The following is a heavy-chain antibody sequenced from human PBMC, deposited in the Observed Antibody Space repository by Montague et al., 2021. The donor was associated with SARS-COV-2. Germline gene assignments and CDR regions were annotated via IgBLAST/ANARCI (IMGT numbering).Heavy chain of an antibody. Sequence: SETLSLTCTVSGVAINKFHWSWIRQPAGKGLEWIGRMYDRGSTDYSPSLKNRVTMSVDTSKNRLSLRLKSVTAADTAVYYCARDMSSGDGMDVWGQGTTVTVS. CDR3: ARDMSSGDGMDV. CDR2: MYDRGST. D-gene: IGHD3-22*01. CDR1: GVAINKFH. J-gene: IGHJ6*02. V-gene: IGHV4-4*07.